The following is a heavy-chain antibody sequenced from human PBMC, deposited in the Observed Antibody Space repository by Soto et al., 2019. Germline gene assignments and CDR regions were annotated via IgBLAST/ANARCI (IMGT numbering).Heavy chain of an antibody. CDR2: INEAGSEK. CDR1: GVSFSTFW. CDR3: ARGRGMGL. J-gene: IGHJ6*02. Sequence: EVQLVESGGGLVQPGGSLRLSCAASGVSFSTFWMTWVRQAPGKGLDWVANINEAGSEKNYADSVKGRFTISRDNAEKSLYLHMDSLRAVDTAVYYCARGRGMGLWGQGTTVTVSS. V-gene: IGHV3-7*03.